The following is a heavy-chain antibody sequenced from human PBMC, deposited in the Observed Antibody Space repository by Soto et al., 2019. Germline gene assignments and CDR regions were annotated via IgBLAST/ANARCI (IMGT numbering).Heavy chain of an antibody. CDR3: AREVVGIAAAGWFDP. J-gene: IGHJ5*02. CDR2: IIPIFGTA. CDR1: GVTFSSYA. V-gene: IGHV1-69*06. D-gene: IGHD6-13*01. Sequence: GSSAKVSCKDSGVTFSSYAISWVRQAPVQGLEWMGWIIPIFGTANYAQKFQGRVTITADKSTSTSYMELSSLRSEDTAVYYCAREVVGIAAAGWFDPWGQGTLVNVSS.